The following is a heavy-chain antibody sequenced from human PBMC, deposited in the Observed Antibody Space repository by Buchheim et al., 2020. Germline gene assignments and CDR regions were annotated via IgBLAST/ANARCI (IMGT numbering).Heavy chain of an antibody. CDR3: ARDRGAYYYDSSGYSY. Sequence: EVQLVESGGGLVQPGGSLRLSCAASGFTFSSYEMNWVRQAPGKGLEWVAYISSSGSTIYYADSVKGRFTISRENAKNSLYLQMNSLRAEDTAVYYCARDRGAYYYDSSGYSYWGQGTL. CDR2: ISSSGSTI. J-gene: IGHJ4*02. CDR1: GFTFSSYE. D-gene: IGHD3-22*01. V-gene: IGHV3-48*03.